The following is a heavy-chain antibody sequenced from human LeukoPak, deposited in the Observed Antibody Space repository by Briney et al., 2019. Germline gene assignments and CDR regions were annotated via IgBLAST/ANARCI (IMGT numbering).Heavy chain of an antibody. CDR2: ISYDGSNK. Sequence: GGSLRLSCAASGFTFSSYAMHWVRQAPGKGLEWVAVISYDGSNKYYADSVKGRFTISRDNSKNTLYLQMNSLRAEDTAVYYCARDLVKAGYWGQGTLVTVSS. CDR3: ARDLVKAGY. D-gene: IGHD2-21*01. V-gene: IGHV3-30-3*01. J-gene: IGHJ4*02. CDR1: GFTFSSYA.